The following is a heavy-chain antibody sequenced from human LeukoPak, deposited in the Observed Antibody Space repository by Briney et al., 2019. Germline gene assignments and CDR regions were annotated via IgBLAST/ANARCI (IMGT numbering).Heavy chain of an antibody. V-gene: IGHV4-59*01. CDR3: ARVWGDCSGGSCYPDY. D-gene: IGHD2-15*01. CDR1: GGSISSYY. Sequence: SETLSLTCTVSGGSISSYYWSWIRQPPGKGLEWIGYIYYSESTNYNPSLKSRVTISVDTSKNQFSQKLSSVTAADTAVYYCARVWGDCSGGSCYPDYWGQGTLVTVSS. J-gene: IGHJ4*02. CDR2: IYYSEST.